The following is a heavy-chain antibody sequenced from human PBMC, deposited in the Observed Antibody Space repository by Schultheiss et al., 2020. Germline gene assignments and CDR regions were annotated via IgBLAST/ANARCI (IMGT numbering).Heavy chain of an antibody. J-gene: IGHJ3*02. CDR1: GFTFSSYA. CDR2: ISGSGGST. D-gene: IGHD4-23*01. Sequence: GGSLRLSCAASGFTFSSYAMHWVRQAPGKGLEWVSAISGSGGSTYYADSVKGRFTISRDNSKNTLYLQMNSLRDEDTAVYYCARPGVNYYGGNSVGAFDIWGQGTMVTVSS. V-gene: IGHV3-23*01. CDR3: ARPGVNYYGGNSVGAFDI.